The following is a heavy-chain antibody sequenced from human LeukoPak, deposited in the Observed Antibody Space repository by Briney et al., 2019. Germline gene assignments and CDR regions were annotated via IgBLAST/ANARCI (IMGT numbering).Heavy chain of an antibody. V-gene: IGHV4-59*01. Sequence: PSETLSLTCSVSGGSISNYYWSWIRQSPGGGLEWIGNIYYSGSTNYHPSLESRVTISVDTSKDEFSLKMSSVTTADTAVYYCARSDSGGYYNEYWGQGTLVTVSS. CDR1: GGSISNYY. J-gene: IGHJ4*02. CDR2: IYYSGST. D-gene: IGHD3-22*01. CDR3: ARSDSGGYYNEY.